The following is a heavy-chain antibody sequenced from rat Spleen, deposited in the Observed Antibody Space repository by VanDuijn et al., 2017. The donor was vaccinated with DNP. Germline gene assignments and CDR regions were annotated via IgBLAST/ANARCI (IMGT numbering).Heavy chain of an antibody. Sequence: EVQLVESGGDLVQPGRSLRLSCVASGFSFRDYDMAWVRQAPTKGLEWVACMSPTTRSSYYRDSVRGRFTVSRDDSTNTLYLQMDSLRSEDTATYYCTRGGTYYFDYWGQGTLVTVSS. CDR1: GFSFRDYD. J-gene: IGHJ3*01. CDR3: TRGGTYYFDY. D-gene: IGHD1-9*01. V-gene: IGHV5-27*01. CDR2: MSPTTRSS.